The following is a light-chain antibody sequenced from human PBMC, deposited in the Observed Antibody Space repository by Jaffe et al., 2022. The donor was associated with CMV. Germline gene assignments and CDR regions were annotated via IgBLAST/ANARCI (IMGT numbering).Light chain of an antibody. J-gene: IGKJ4*01. CDR2: AAS. CDR1: QSIGSW. Sequence: DIQLTQSPSSLSASVGDRVTISCRASQSIGSWLAWYQHRPGTAPKLLIYAASTLQGGVPSRFSGSGSGTDFTLTISGLQPEDFATYYCQLPNSFLGFTFGGGTKLEIK. V-gene: IGKV1-12*01. CDR3: QLPNSFLGFT.